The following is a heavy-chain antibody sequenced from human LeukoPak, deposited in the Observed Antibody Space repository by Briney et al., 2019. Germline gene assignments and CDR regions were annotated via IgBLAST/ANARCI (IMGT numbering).Heavy chain of an antibody. V-gene: IGHV3-23*01. J-gene: IGHJ4*02. CDR2: VSGGGAGT. CDR3: AKNGGVTAFYDY. D-gene: IGHD4-11*01. Sequence: GGSLRLSCAASGFTFSTYAMTWVRQAPEKGLEWVSAVSGGGAGTYYADSVKGRFTISRDNSKNTLYLQMNSLRAEDTAVYYCAKNGGVTAFYDYWGQGTLVTVSS. CDR1: GFTFSTYA.